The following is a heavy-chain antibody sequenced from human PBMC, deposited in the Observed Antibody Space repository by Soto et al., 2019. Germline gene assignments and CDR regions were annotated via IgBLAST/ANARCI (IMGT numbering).Heavy chain of an antibody. Sequence: SETLSLTCTVSGGSISSYYWSWIRQPPGKGLEWIGYIYYSGSTNYNPSLKSRVTISVDTSKNQLSLKLSSVTAADTAVYYCASLVRGVRGNWFDPWGQGTLVTVSS. V-gene: IGHV4-59*01. CDR2: IYYSGST. J-gene: IGHJ5*02. CDR3: ASLVRGVRGNWFDP. CDR1: GGSISSYY. D-gene: IGHD3-10*02.